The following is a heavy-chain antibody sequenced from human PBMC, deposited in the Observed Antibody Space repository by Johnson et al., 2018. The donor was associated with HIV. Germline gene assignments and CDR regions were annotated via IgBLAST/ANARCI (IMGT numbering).Heavy chain of an antibody. CDR3: ATFPPGPAANAFDI. V-gene: IGHV3-33*01. J-gene: IGHJ3*02. D-gene: IGHD2-2*01. CDR2: IWYDGSNK. Sequence: QVQLVESGAGVVQPGRSLRLSCAASGFTFSSYGMHWVRQAPGKGLEWVAVIWYDGSNKYYADSVKGRFTISRDNSKNTLYLQMNSLRAEDTAVYYCATFPPGPAANAFDIWGQGTMVTVSS. CDR1: GFTFSSYG.